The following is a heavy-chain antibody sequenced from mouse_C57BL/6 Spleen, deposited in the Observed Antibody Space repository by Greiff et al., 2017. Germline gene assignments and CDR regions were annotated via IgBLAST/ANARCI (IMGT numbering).Heavy chain of an antibody. J-gene: IGHJ4*01. D-gene: IGHD2-1*01. Sequence: QVQLQQPGAELVRPGSSVKLSCKASGYTFTSYWMDWVKQRPGQGLEWIGNIYPSDSETHYNQKFKDKATLTVDKSSSTAYMQLSSLTSEDSAVYYCAREKEYGNYVPYYAMDYWGQGTSVTVSS. V-gene: IGHV1-61*01. CDR2: IYPSDSET. CDR1: GYTFTSYW. CDR3: AREKEYGNYVPYYAMDY.